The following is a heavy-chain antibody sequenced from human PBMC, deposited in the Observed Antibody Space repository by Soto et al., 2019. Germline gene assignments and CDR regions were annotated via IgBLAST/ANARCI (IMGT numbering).Heavy chain of an antibody. V-gene: IGHV3-48*01. CDR1: GSTFSSYS. CDR3: ARGAYYYDSSGLSY. D-gene: IGHD3-22*01. CDR2: ISSSSSTI. J-gene: IGHJ4*02. Sequence: GGSLRLSSAASGSTFSSYSMNWVRQAPGKGLEWVSYISSSSSTIYYADSVKGRFTISRDNAKNSLYLQMNSLRAEDTAVYYCARGAYYYDSSGLSYWGQGTLVTSPQ.